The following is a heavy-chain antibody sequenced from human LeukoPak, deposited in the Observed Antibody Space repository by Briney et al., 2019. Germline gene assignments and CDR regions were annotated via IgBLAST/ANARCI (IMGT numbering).Heavy chain of an antibody. CDR3: ATTGTTRNYFHS. Sequence: SETLSLTCTVSGGSITTTRHYWGWIRQPPGKGLEWIGSMYYSGTTYYNPSLKSRVTISVDTYKIRFSLRLSSVTAADTAVYYCATTGTTRNYFHSWGQGGVLTVSS. J-gene: IGHJ4*02. CDR1: GGSITTTRHY. D-gene: IGHD4-17*01. V-gene: IGHV4-39*01. CDR2: MYYSGTT.